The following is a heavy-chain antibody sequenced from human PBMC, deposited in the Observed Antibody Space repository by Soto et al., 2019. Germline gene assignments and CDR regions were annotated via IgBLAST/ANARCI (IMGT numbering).Heavy chain of an antibody. J-gene: IGHJ3*01. CDR2: ISGDSNYI. D-gene: IGHD3-22*01. CDR3: ARVVYFDRSAYGL. Sequence: PGGSLRFSFQASGLSFRAYNMTWFAQPPGKGLEWVSSISGDSNYIYYADSVQGRFTISRDNAKNSVYLQMNSLRAEDTAVYYCARVVYFDRSAYGLWGQGTMVTVSS. V-gene: IGHV3-21*01. CDR1: GLSFRAYN.